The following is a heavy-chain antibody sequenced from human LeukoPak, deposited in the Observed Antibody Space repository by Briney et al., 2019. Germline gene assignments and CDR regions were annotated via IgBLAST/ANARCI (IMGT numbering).Heavy chain of an antibody. D-gene: IGHD6-13*01. V-gene: IGHV3-23*01. CDR2: ISASGDST. J-gene: IGHJ4*02. Sequence: GGSLRLSCAASGFTFSSYAMNWVRQAPGKGLEWVSAISASGDSTYYADSVKGRFTISRDNSENTLYLQMNSLRPEDTAVYYCAKRAIGAAGTVFDYWGQGTLVTVSS. CDR1: GFTFSSYA. CDR3: AKRAIGAAGTVFDY.